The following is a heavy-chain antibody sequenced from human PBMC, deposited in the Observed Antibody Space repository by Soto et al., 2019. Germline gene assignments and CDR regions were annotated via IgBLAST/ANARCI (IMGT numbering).Heavy chain of an antibody. CDR3: AREPFLTGNDY. Sequence: QVQLVQSGAEVKKPGSSVKVSCKASGGTFSSYTISWVRQAPGQGLEWMGRIITILGIANYAQKFQGRVTITADKSTSTAYMELSSLRSEYKAVYYWAREPFLTGNDYWGQGTLVTVSS. D-gene: IGHD3-9*01. CDR2: IITILGIA. J-gene: IGHJ4*02. CDR1: GGTFSSYT. V-gene: IGHV1-69*08.